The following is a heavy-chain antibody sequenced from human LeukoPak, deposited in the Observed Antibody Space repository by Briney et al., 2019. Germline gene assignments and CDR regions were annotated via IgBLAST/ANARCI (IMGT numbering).Heavy chain of an antibody. CDR2: VYYSGST. CDR3: ASNTGTVFDY. Sequence: SETLSLTCTVSGGSISSYYWSWIRQPPGKGLEWIGYVYYSGSTEYNPSLRSRVTISLEMSKHQFSLNLTSVTAADTAVYYCASNTGTVFDYWGQGALVTVSS. D-gene: IGHD7-27*01. V-gene: IGHV4-59*01. J-gene: IGHJ4*02. CDR1: GGSISSYY.